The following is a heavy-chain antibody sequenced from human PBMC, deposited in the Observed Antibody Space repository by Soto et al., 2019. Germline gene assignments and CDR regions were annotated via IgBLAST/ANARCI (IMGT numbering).Heavy chain of an antibody. J-gene: IGHJ5*02. CDR2: ISAYNGNT. V-gene: IGHV1-18*01. CDR3: AREKLERYFHWLSPVWFDP. CDR1: GYTFTSYG. D-gene: IGHD3-9*01. Sequence: GASVKVSCKASGYTFTSYGISWVRQAPGQGLEWMGWISAYNGNTKYAQKLQGRVTMTTDTSTSTAYMELRSLRSDDTAVYYCAREKLERYFHWLSPVWFDPWGQGTLVTVSS.